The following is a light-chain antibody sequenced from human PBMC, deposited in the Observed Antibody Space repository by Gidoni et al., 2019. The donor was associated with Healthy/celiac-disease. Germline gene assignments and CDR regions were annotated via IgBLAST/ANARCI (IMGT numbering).Light chain of an antibody. J-gene: IGKJ2*01. CDR2: WAS. CDR3: QQYYSTPLYT. CDR1: QSVLDISNNKNY. Sequence: DIVMTQSHDSLAVSLGERATINCKSSQSVLDISNNKNYLAWYQQKPGQPPKLLIYWASTRESGVPDRFSGSGSGTDFTLTISSLQAEDVAVYYCQQYYSTPLYTFGQGTKLEIK. V-gene: IGKV4-1*01.